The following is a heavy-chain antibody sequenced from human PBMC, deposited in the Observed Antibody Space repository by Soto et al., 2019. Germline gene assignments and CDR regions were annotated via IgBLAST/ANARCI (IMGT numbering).Heavy chain of an antibody. V-gene: IGHV1-69*13. J-gene: IGHJ5*02. Sequence: SVKVSCKASGGTFSSYAISWVRQAPGQGLEWMGGIIPIFGTANYAQKSQGRVTITADESTSTAYMELSSLRSEDTAVYYCARGGPTVATVGGPWFDPWGQGTLVTVSS. CDR2: IIPIFGTA. CDR1: GGTFSSYA. CDR3: ARGGPTVATVGGPWFDP. D-gene: IGHD5-12*01.